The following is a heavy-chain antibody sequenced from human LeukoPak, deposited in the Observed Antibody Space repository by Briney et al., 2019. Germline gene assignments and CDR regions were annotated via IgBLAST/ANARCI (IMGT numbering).Heavy chain of an antibody. Sequence: ASVKVSCKISGYTFTDYYMHWVQHAPGKGLEWMGLVDPEDGETIYAEKFQGRGTITADTSTDTAYMELRSLRSEDTLLYYCATIYDSAGDWGQGTLVTVSS. J-gene: IGHJ4*02. CDR3: ATIYDSAGD. CDR2: VDPEDGET. V-gene: IGHV1-69-2*01. D-gene: IGHD3-22*01. CDR1: GYTFTDYY.